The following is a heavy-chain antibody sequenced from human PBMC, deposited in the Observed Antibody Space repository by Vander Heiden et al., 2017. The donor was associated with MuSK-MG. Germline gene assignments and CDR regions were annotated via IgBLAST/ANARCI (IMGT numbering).Heavy chain of an antibody. CDR3: AREYGDYYYYYGMDV. Sequence: EVQLVESGGGLVKPGGPLRLSCAASGLTVSGYSMNWVRQAPGKGLEWVSSISSSSSYIYYADSVKGRFTISRDNAKNSLYLQMNSLRAEDTAVYYCAREYGDYYYYYGMDVWGQGTTVTVSS. CDR2: ISSSSSYI. D-gene: IGHD4-17*01. V-gene: IGHV3-21*01. J-gene: IGHJ6*02. CDR1: GLTVSGYS.